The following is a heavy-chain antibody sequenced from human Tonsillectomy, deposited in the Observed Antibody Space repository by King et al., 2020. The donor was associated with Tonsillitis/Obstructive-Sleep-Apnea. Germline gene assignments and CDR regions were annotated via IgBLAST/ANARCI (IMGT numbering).Heavy chain of an antibody. V-gene: IGHV1-69*09. CDR2: IIPILGIA. D-gene: IGHD3/OR15-3a*01. Sequence: VQLVQSGAEVKKPGSSVKVSCKASGGTFSSYAISWVRQAPGQGLEWMGRIIPILGIANYAQKFQGRVTITADKSTSTAYMELSSLRSEDTAVYYCARGWTKQYYMAVWGKGTTVTVSS. CDR3: ARGWTKQYYMAV. CDR1: GGTFSSYA. J-gene: IGHJ6*03.